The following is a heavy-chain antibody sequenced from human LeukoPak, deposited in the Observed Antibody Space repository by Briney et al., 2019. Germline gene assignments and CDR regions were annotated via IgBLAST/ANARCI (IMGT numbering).Heavy chain of an antibody. D-gene: IGHD2-15*01. V-gene: IGHV1-2*02. Sequence: ASVKVSCKASGYTFTGHYMHWVRQAPGQGLEWMGWINPNSGGTNYAQKFQGRVTMTRDTSISTAYMELSRLRSDDTAVYYCARDGGYCSGGSCYSSPVPYYYYGMDVWGQGTTATVSS. CDR2: INPNSGGT. CDR1: GYTFTGHY. J-gene: IGHJ6*02. CDR3: ARDGGYCSGGSCYSSPVPYYYYGMDV.